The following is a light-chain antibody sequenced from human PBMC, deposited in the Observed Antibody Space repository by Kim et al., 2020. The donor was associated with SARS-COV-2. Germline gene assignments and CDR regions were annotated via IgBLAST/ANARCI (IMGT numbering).Light chain of an antibody. V-gene: IGLV3-1*01. CDR3: QAWDSSTKV. CDR2: QDT. J-gene: IGLJ1*01. Sequence: VYPGQTASITCSGDKLGDKYACWYQQKPGQSPVLVIYQDTKRPSGIPERFSGSNSGNTATLTISGTQAMDEADYYCQAWDSSTKVFGTGTKVTVL. CDR1: KLGDKY.